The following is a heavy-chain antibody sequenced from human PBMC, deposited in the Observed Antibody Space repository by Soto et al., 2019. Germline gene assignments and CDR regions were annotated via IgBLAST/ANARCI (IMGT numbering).Heavy chain of an antibody. V-gene: IGHV3-23*01. CDR1: GFTFSSYA. D-gene: IGHD3-3*01. J-gene: IGHJ4*02. CDR3: ATLGPYDFWSGYVLFDY. CDR2: ISGSGGST. Sequence: EVQLLESGGGLVQPGGSLRLSCAASGFTFSSYAMSWVRQAPGKGLEWVSAISGSGGSTYYADSVKGRFTISRDNSKNTLYLHMNSPRAEDTAVYYCATLGPYDFWSGYVLFDYWGQGTLVTVSS.